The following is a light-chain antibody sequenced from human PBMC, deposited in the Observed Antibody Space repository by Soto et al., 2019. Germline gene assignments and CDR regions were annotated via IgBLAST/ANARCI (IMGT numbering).Light chain of an antibody. CDR2: LGS. J-gene: IGKJ2*01. CDR1: RSLLHINGYNY. CDR3: MQALQTPYT. V-gene: IGKV2-28*01. Sequence: DIVMTQSPLSLPVTPGEPASISCRSSRSLLHINGYNYLDWYLQKPGQSPQLLIYLGSNRASGVPDRFSGSGSGTDFTLKISRVEAEDVRVYYCMQALQTPYTFGRGTKLEIK.